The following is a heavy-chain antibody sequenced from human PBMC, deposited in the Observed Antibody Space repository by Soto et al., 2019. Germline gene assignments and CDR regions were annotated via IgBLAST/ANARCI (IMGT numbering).Heavy chain of an antibody. D-gene: IGHD3-3*01. CDR3: ARDASYYSLWSGYYPSRNGMDV. Sequence: QVQVVESGGGVVQPGRSLRLSCAASGFTFSSFGMHWVRQAPGKGLEWVSLIWYDGSKKSYGDSVKGRFTISRDNSRNTVYLQRNSLRADDTAVYYCARDASYYSLWSGYYPSRNGMDVWRQGTTVTVSS. CDR1: GFTFSSFG. J-gene: IGHJ6*02. CDR2: IWYDGSKK. V-gene: IGHV3-33*01.